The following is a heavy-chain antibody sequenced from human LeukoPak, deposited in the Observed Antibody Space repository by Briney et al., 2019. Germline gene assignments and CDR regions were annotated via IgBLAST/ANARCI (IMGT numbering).Heavy chain of an antibody. Sequence: QTGGSLRLSCAASGFTFSSYAMHWVRQAPGKGLEWVAVISYDGSNKYYADSVKGRFTISRDNSKNTLYLQMNSLRAEDTAVYYCARTLHKQHPLAPWGQGTLVTVSS. J-gene: IGHJ5*02. D-gene: IGHD6-13*01. CDR3: ARTLHKQHPLAP. CDR1: GFTFSSYA. V-gene: IGHV3-30-3*01. CDR2: ISYDGSNK.